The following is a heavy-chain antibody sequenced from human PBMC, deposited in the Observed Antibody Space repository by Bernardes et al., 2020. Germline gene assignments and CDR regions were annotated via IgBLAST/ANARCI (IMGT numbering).Heavy chain of an antibody. J-gene: IGHJ6*03. Sequence: GGSLRLSCAASGFTFSSYWMHWVRQAPGKGLVWVSRINSDGSSTSYADSAKGRFTISRDNAKNTLYLQMNSLRAEDTAVYYCARVGYYGSGSYNYYYYYMDVWGKGTTVTVSS. CDR1: GFTFSSYW. CDR2: INSDGSST. CDR3: ARVGYYGSGSYNYYYYYMDV. D-gene: IGHD3-10*01. V-gene: IGHV3-74*01.